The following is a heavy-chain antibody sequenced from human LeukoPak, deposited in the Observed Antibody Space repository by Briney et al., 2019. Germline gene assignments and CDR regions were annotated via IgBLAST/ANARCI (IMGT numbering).Heavy chain of an antibody. Sequence: GGSLRLSCAASGFTFSSYWMSWVRQAPGKGLEWVANIKQDGSEKYYVDSVKGRFTISRVNAKNSLFLQMNSLRAEDTAVYYCARGLRYYYYYMDVWGKGTTVTVSS. V-gene: IGHV3-7*01. J-gene: IGHJ6*03. CDR1: GFTFSSYW. CDR2: IKQDGSEK. CDR3: ARGLRYYYYYMDV.